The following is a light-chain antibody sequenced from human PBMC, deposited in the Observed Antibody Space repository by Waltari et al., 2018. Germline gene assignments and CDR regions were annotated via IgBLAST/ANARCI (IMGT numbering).Light chain of an antibody. CDR1: SSDIGGYDY. Sequence: QSALTQPASVSGSPGQSITISCTGTSSDIGGYDYVSWYQQHPGKAPKLMIFDVSNRLSGVSNRFSGFKSGNTASLTISGLQAEDEADYYCSSYTSSSTLVFGGGTKLTVL. J-gene: IGLJ2*01. V-gene: IGLV2-14*01. CDR2: DVS. CDR3: SSYTSSSTLV.